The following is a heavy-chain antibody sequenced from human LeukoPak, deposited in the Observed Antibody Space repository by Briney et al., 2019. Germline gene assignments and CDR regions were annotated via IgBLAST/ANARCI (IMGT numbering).Heavy chain of an antibody. CDR1: GGSFSGYY. CDR2: INHSGST. J-gene: IGHJ6*03. CDR3: ARGHSSSWSYYYYMDV. Sequence: SETLSLTCAVYGGSFSGYYWSWIRQPPGKGLEWIGEINHSGSTNYNPSLKSRVTISVDTSKNQFSLKLSSVTAADTAVYYCARGHSSSWSYYYYMDVWGKGTTVTVSS. V-gene: IGHV4-34*01. D-gene: IGHD6-13*01.